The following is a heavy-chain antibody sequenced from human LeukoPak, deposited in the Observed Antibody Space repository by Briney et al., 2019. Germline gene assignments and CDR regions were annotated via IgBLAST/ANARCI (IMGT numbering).Heavy chain of an antibody. D-gene: IGHD3-10*01. J-gene: IGHJ6*03. Sequence: ASVKVSCKASGYTFTSYGISWVRQAPGQGLEWMGWISAYNGNTNYAQKLQGRVAMTTDTSTSTAYMELRSLRSDDTAVYYCARDRDVWFGVLPTQYYMDVWGKGTTVTISS. CDR2: ISAYNGNT. CDR3: ARDRDVWFGVLPTQYYMDV. CDR1: GYTFTSYG. V-gene: IGHV1-18*01.